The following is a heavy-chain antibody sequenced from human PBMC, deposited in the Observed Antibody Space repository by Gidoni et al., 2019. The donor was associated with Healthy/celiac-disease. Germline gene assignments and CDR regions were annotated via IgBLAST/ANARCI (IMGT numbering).Heavy chain of an antibody. J-gene: IGHJ6*04. CDR1: GFTFSSYA. CDR2: ISGSGGST. CDR3: AAPPLGYCSGGSCYTPGV. V-gene: IGHV3-23*04. Sequence: EVQLVESGGGLVQPGGSLSLSCAASGFTFSSYAMSWVRQAPGKGLEWVSAISGSGGSTYYADSVKGRFTISRDNSKNTLYLQMNSLRAEDTAVYYCAAPPLGYCSGGSCYTPGVWGKGTTVTVSS. D-gene: IGHD2-15*01.